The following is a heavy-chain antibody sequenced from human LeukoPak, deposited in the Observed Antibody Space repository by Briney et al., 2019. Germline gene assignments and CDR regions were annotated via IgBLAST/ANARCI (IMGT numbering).Heavy chain of an antibody. CDR3: ARWRSRSAMVRGVRCAFDI. CDR1: GYTFTSYY. CDR2: INPSGGST. D-gene: IGHD3-10*01. V-gene: IGHV1-46*01. J-gene: IGHJ3*02. Sequence: ASVKVSCKASGYTFTSYYMHWVRQAPGQGLEWMGIINPSGGSTSYAQKFQGRVTMTRDMSTSTVYMELNSLRSEDTAVYYCARWRSRSAMVRGVRCAFDIWGQGTMVTVSS.